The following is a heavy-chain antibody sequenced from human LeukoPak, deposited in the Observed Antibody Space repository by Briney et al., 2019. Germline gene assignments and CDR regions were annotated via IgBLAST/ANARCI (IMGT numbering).Heavy chain of an antibody. V-gene: IGHV4-34*01. CDR1: GGSFSGYY. D-gene: IGHD6-13*01. J-gene: IGHJ5*02. CDR3: ARVTSAAGWFDP. CDR2: INHSGST. Sequence: TSETLSLTCAVYGGSFSGYYWSWIRQPPGKGLEWIGEINHSGSTNYNPSLKSRVTISVDTSKNQFSLKLSSVTAADTAVYYCARVTSAAGWFDPWGQGTLVTVSS.